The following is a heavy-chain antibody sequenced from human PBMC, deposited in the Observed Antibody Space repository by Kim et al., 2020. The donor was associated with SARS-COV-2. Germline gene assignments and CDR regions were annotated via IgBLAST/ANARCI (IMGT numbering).Heavy chain of an antibody. V-gene: IGHV1-2*02. D-gene: IGHD2-2*01. CDR2: INPNSGGT. J-gene: IGHJ6*03. CDR3: ARDRLGVVVPAAIGTPGYYYYYMDV. Sequence: ASVKVSCKASGYTFTGYYMHWVRQAPGQGLEWMGWINPNSGGTNYAQKFQGRVTMTRDTSISTAYMELSRLRSDDTAVYYCARDRLGVVVPAAIGTPGYYYYYMDVWGKGTTVTVSS. CDR1: GYTFTGYY.